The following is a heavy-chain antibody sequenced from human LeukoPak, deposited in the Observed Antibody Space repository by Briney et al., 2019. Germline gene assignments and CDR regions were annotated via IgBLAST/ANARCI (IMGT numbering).Heavy chain of an antibody. J-gene: IGHJ4*02. Sequence: GGSLRLSCAASGFTFSSYAMSWVRQAPGKGLEWVSIISGSAGSTYYADSVNGRFTISRDDSKNTLYLQMNSLRAEDTAVFYCARAGHYYDSNGYPFSYYFDSWGQGTLVTVSS. CDR3: ARAGHYYDSNGYPFSYYFDS. CDR2: ISGSAGST. CDR1: GFTFSSYA. V-gene: IGHV3-23*01. D-gene: IGHD3-22*01.